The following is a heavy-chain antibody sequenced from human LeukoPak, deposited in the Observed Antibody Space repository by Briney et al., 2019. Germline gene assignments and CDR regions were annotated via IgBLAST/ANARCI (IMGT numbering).Heavy chain of an antibody. CDR3: ARGAYCSSNSCYTNQANYYYYYYMDV. CDR2: INLSGST. CDR1: GGSFRGYY. Sequence: SSETLSLTCAVYGGSFRGYYWSWIRQPPRKGLEWIGEINLSGSTNYNPSLKSRITISVDTSKNQFSLKLSSVNAADTAVYYCARGAYCSSNSCYTNQANYYYYYYMDVWGKATTVTVSS. J-gene: IGHJ6*03. V-gene: IGHV4-34*01. D-gene: IGHD2-2*02.